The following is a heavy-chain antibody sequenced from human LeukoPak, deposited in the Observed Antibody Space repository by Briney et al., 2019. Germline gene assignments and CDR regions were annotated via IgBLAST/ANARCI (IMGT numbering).Heavy chain of an antibody. CDR1: GYTFTDYY. Sequence: GASVKVSCKASGYTFTDYYMHWVRQAPGQGLEWMGWINPNSGGTKFAQRFQGRVTMTRDTSLNTAYMELSSLRSDDTAVYYCARDAWNDGPHDPWDQGTLVTVSS. V-gene: IGHV1-2*02. CDR2: INPNSGGT. CDR3: ARDAWNDGPHDP. D-gene: IGHD1-1*01. J-gene: IGHJ5*02.